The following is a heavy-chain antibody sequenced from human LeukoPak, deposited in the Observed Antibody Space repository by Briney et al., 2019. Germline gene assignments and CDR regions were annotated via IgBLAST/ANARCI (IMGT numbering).Heavy chain of an antibody. Sequence: GGSVRLSCAASGYTFSNNWMHWVRQAPGKGLVWVSRINSDGRTTTYADSVKGRFTISRDNAKNTLYLQMNSLRAEDTAVYYCSMIKEGGGQGSLVTVSS. CDR2: INSDGRTT. CDR3: SMIKEG. D-gene: IGHD3-22*01. CDR1: GYTFSNNW. J-gene: IGHJ4*02. V-gene: IGHV3-74*01.